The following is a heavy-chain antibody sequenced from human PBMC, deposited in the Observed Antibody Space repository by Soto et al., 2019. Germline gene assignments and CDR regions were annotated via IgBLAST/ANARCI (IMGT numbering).Heavy chain of an antibody. CDR2: ISWNSGSI. J-gene: IGHJ4*02. CDR1: GFTFDDYA. CDR3: AKAHYYDSSGYLDY. Sequence: GGSLRLSCAASGFTFDDYAMHWVRQAPGKGLEGVSGISWNSGSIGYADSVKGRFTISRDNAKNSLYLQMNSLRAEDTALYYCAKAHYYDSSGYLDYWGQGTLVTVSS. D-gene: IGHD3-22*01. V-gene: IGHV3-9*01.